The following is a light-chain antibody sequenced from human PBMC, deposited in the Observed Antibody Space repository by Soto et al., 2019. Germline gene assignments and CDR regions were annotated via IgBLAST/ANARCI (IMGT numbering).Light chain of an antibody. Sequence: EIVMPQSPATLSVSPVERATLSCRASQSVDINLAWYQQKPGQAPRLLIYGASTRATDMPGRFSGRGAGAEFTLTISSLQSEDFAVYYCQQYRSWPRTFGQGAKVDIK. J-gene: IGKJ1*01. CDR2: GAS. CDR1: QSVDIN. V-gene: IGKV3-15*01. CDR3: QQYRSWPRT.